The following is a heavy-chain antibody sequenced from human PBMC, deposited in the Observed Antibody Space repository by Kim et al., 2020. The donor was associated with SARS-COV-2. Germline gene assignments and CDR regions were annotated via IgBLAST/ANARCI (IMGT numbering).Heavy chain of an antibody. V-gene: IGHV3-7*01. CDR2: IKQDGSEK. D-gene: IGHD2-15*01. J-gene: IGHJ5*02. CDR3: ARTKGGSSNIVTWFDP. Sequence: GGSLRLSCAASGFTFSSFWMSWVRQAPGKGLEWVTNIKQDGSEKYYVDSVKGRFTISRDNAENSLYLQLNSLRAEDTAVYYCARTKGGSSNIVTWFDPWG. CDR1: GFTFSSFW.